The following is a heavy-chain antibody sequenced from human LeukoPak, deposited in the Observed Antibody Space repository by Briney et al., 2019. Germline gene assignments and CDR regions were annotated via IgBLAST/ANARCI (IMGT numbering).Heavy chain of an antibody. D-gene: IGHD4-17*01. J-gene: IGHJ4*02. CDR1: GGSISSYY. Sequence: SQTLSLTCTVSGGSISSYYWSWIRQPAGKGLEWLGRIYTSGSTNYNPSLKSRVTISVDKSKNQFSLKLSSVTAADTAVYYCAAATVTRGTFDYWGQGTLVTVSS. CDR2: IYTSGST. V-gene: IGHV4-4*07. CDR3: AAATVTRGTFDY.